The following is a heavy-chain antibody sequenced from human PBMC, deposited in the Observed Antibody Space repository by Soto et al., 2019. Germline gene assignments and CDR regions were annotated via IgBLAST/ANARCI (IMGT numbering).Heavy chain of an antibody. J-gene: IGHJ3*02. CDR1: GGSISSYY. CDR2: IYYSGST. D-gene: IGHD3-22*01. CDR3: ARDRTMIDAFDI. Sequence: SETLSLTCTFSGGSISSYYWIWIRQPPGKGLEWIGYIYYSGSTNYNPSLKSRVTISVDTSKNQFSLKLSSVTAADTAVYYCARDRTMIDAFDIWGQGTMVTVSS. V-gene: IGHV4-59*01.